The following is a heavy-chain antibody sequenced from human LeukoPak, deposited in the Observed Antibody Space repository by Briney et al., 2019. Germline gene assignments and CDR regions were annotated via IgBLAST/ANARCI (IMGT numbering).Heavy chain of an antibody. CDR1: GGSISSYY. CDR2: IYYSGST. CDR3: ARYVLWFGEFDY. J-gene: IGHJ4*02. Sequence: SETLSLTCTVSGGSISSYYWSWIRQPPGKGLEWIGYIYYSGSTNYNPSLKSRVTISVDTSKNQFSLKLSSVTAADTAVYYCARYVLWFGEFDYWGQGTLVTVSS. D-gene: IGHD3-10*01. V-gene: IGHV4-59*01.